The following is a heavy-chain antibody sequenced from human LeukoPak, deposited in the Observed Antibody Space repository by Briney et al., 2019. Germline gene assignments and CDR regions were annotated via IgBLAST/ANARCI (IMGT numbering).Heavy chain of an antibody. V-gene: IGHV1-2*02. D-gene: IGHD3-10*01. CDR1: VYTFTDYY. Sequence: GASVKVSCKACVYTFTDYYLHGVRQAPGQGREWMGWINPNSGGTNYAQNFQGSATMTRDTSIHTAYMELSRVRSDDTAVYSCARYEARGVCFDYWGQGTLVTVSS. CDR2: INPNSGGT. J-gene: IGHJ4*02. CDR3: ARYEARGVCFDY.